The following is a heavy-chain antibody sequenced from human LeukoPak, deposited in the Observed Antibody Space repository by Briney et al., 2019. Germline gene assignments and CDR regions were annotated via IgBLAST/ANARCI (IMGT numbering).Heavy chain of an antibody. Sequence: GGSLRLSCAASGFTFSSYGMHWVRQAPGKGLEWVAFIRYDGSNKYYADSVKGRFTISRDNAKNTLYLQMNSLRAEDTAVYYCARDPTMVRGVISYYYGMDVWGQGTTVTVSS. D-gene: IGHD3-10*01. V-gene: IGHV3-30*02. CDR3: ARDPTMVRGVISYYYGMDV. CDR1: GFTFSSYG. J-gene: IGHJ6*02. CDR2: IRYDGSNK.